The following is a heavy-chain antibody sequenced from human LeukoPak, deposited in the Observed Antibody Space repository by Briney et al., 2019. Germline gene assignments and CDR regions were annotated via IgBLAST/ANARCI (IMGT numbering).Heavy chain of an antibody. D-gene: IGHD4-17*01. CDR3: AREGDYGDYSDAFDI. Sequence: PGGSLRLSCAASGFTFSSYSMNWVRQAPGKGLEWVSSISSSSSYIYYADSVKGRFTISRDNAKNSLYLQMNSLRAEDTAVYHCAREGDYGDYSDAFDIWGQGTMVTVSS. CDR1: GFTFSSYS. J-gene: IGHJ3*02. V-gene: IGHV3-21*01. CDR2: ISSSSSYI.